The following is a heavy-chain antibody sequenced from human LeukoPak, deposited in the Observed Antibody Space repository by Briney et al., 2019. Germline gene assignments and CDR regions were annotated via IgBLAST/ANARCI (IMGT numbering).Heavy chain of an antibody. V-gene: IGHV3-74*01. CDR2: INNDGSST. J-gene: IGHJ4*02. CDR1: GFTFSSYW. D-gene: IGHD4-23*01. CDR3: ARVAEIYGGNPNAQYFDY. Sequence: GGSLRLSCAASGFTFSSYWMSWVRQAPGKGLVWVSRINNDGSSTSYADSVQGRFAISRDNAKNTLYLQMNSLRSEDTAVYYCARVAEIYGGNPNAQYFDYWGQGTLVTVSS.